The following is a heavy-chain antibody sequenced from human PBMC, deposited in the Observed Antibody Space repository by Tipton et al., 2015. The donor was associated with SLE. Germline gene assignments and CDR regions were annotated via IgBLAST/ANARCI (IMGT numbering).Heavy chain of an antibody. Sequence: TLSLTCTVSGGSISSYYWSWIRQPAGKGLEWIGYMYYSGSTNYNPSLKSRVTISVDTSKNQFSLKLSSVTAADTAVYYCARSLGYSSSWFYFDYWGQGTLVTVSS. J-gene: IGHJ4*02. V-gene: IGHV4-59*01. CDR1: GGSISSYY. D-gene: IGHD6-13*01. CDR3: ARSLGYSSSWFYFDY. CDR2: MYYSGST.